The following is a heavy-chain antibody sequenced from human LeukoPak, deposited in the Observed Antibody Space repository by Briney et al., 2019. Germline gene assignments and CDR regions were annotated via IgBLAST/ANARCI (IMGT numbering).Heavy chain of an antibody. CDR1: GFTFSSFT. CDR3: AKVPRAVAGSYFDY. J-gene: IGHJ4*02. V-gene: IGHV3-23*01. Sequence: GGSLRLSCAASGFTFSSFTMSWVRQAPGKGLEWVSAISASGGSTYYADSVKGRFTISRDNSKNTLYLQMNSLRAEDTAVYYCAKVPRAVAGSYFDYWGQGTLVTVSS. CDR2: ISASGGST. D-gene: IGHD6-19*01.